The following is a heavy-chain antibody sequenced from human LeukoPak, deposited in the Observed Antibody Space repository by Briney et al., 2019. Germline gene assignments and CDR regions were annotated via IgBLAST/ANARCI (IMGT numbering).Heavy chain of an antibody. V-gene: IGHV4-39*01. CDR3: ARPLAAHNALFDF. D-gene: IGHD2-15*01. CDR2: IYYTGSI. Sequence: PSETLSLTCTVSGVSISSIHSYWGWIRQTPGKGLEWIGSIYYTGSIYYNPFLSSRVTISVDTSRNQFSLRLTSMTAADTAMYYCARPLAAHNALFDFWGQGTLVTVSS. J-gene: IGHJ4*02. CDR1: GVSISSIHSY.